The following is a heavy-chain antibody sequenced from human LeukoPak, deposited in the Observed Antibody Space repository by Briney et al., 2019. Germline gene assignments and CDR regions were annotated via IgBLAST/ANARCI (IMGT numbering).Heavy chain of an antibody. CDR2: INPNSGGT. J-gene: IGHJ5*02. CDR1: GYTFTGYY. Sequence: ASVKVSCKASGYTFTGYYMHWVRQAPGQGLEWMGWINPNSGGTNYAQKFQGRVTMTRDTSISTAYMELSRLRSDDTAVYYCARVHDLTLRYFDWYPTNNWFDPWGQETLVTVSS. CDR3: ARVHDLTLRYFDWYPTNNWFDP. D-gene: IGHD3-9*01. V-gene: IGHV1-2*02.